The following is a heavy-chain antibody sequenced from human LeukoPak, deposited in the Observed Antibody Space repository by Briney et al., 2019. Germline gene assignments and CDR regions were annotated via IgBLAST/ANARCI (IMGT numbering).Heavy chain of an antibody. CDR1: GGSLGNDY. Sequence: SETLSLTCTVSGGSLGNDYWSWIRQSPGEGLEWIGNIDYRGLTNYTPPLKSRVTMSVDTSKNQFPLKLESVRAADTAVDSCARHSGSGSFVLPTKWFDPWGQGTLVTVSS. D-gene: IGHD3-10*01. V-gene: IGHV4-59*01. J-gene: IGHJ5*02. CDR2: IDYRGLT. CDR3: ARHSGSGSFVLPTKWFDP.